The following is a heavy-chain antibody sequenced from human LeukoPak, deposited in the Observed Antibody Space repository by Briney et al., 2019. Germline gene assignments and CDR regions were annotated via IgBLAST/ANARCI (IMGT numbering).Heavy chain of an antibody. Sequence: SETLSLTCTVSGGSMSSYYWSWIRQPPGKGLERIGYIYYSGGTNYNPSLRGRVTISVDTSKNQFSLRLSSVTAADTAVYYCARVVTIFGMATHFDYWGQGTLVTVSS. CDR1: GGSMSSYY. D-gene: IGHD3-3*01. CDR3: ARVVTIFGMATHFDY. V-gene: IGHV4-59*01. J-gene: IGHJ4*02. CDR2: IYYSGGT.